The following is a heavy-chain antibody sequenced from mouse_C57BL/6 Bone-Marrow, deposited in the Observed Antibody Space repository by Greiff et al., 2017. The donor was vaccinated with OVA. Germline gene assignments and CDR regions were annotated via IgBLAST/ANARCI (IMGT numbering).Heavy chain of an antibody. CDR3: TRDPGLRRGYAMDY. CDR1: GFTFSSYA. V-gene: IGHV5-9-1*02. D-gene: IGHD2-4*01. CDR2: ISSGGDYI. Sequence: EVKLMESGEGLVKPGGSLKLSCAASGFTFSSYAMSWVRQTPEKRLEWVAYISSGGDYIYYADTVKGRFTISRDNARNTLYLQMSRLKSEDTAMYYCTRDPGLRRGYAMDYWGQGSSVTVSS. J-gene: IGHJ4*01.